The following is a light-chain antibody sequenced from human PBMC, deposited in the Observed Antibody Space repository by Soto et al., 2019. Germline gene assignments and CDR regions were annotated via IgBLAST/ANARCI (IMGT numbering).Light chain of an antibody. V-gene: IGKV1-5*01. CDR1: QSVSIW. J-gene: IGKJ2*01. Sequence: DIQMTQSPSTLSASVGDRVTITCRASQSVSIWLAWYQQKPGKAPRLLIYDAASLKTGVPSRFSGSGSGTNFTLTISSLQPDDFATYYCQYDSSVGRGTKVDIK. CDR2: DAA. CDR3: QYDSS.